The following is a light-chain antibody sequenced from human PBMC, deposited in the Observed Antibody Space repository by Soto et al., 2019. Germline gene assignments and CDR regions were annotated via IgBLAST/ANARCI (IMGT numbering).Light chain of an antibody. CDR3: QVWDGSGDPL. V-gene: IGLV3-21*02. CDR1: NIGIKH. J-gene: IGLJ2*01. CDR2: GDG. Sequence: SYELTQPPSVSVAPGQTATITCGGSNIGIKHVPWYQQKPGQAPVLVVYGDGDRPSGIPERFSGSNSGTAATLTVTRVEAGDEADYYCQVWDGSGDPLFGGGTKLTVL.